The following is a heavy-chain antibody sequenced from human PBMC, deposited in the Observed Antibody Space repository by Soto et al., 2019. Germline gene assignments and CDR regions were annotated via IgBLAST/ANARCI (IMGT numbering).Heavy chain of an antibody. CDR3: ARDPSHCSGGSCYPGAFDI. V-gene: IGHV3-48*01. Sequence: GGSLRLSCAASGFTFSSYSMNWVRQAPGKGLEWVSYISSSSSTIYYADSVKGRFTISRDNAKNSLYLQMNSLRAEDTAVYYCARDPSHCSGGSCYPGAFDIWGQGTMVTVSS. J-gene: IGHJ3*02. CDR2: ISSSSSTI. CDR1: GFTFSSYS. D-gene: IGHD2-15*01.